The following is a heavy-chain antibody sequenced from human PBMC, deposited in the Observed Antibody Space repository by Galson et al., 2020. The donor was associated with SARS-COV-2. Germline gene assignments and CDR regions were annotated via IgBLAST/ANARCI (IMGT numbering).Heavy chain of an antibody. Sequence: SETLSLTCTVSGYSVSTTNYWGWVRQPPGRGVEWIGSVYPSGTTYYNPSLKSRVTISVDTSKNKFSLRLDSVTAADTALYYCARQGVNMIVLVTVPGWYFDLWGRGTLVTVSS. CDR1: GYSVSTTNY. J-gene: IGHJ2*01. D-gene: IGHD3-22*01. CDR3: ARQGVNMIVLVTVPGWYFDL. V-gene: IGHV4-38-2*02. CDR2: VYPSGTT.